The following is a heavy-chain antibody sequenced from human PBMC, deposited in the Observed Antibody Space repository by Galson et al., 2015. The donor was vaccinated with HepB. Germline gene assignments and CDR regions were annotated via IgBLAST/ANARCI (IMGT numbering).Heavy chain of an antibody. CDR3: ATGGSYRTISNY. J-gene: IGHJ4*02. Sequence: SLRLSCAVSGLTFRSYAMHWVRQAPGGGLEWVAVISYDGSDKYYADSVKGRITISRGNSKNTLYLQVSSLRGGDTAVYYCATGGSYRTISNYWGQGTLVTVSS. V-gene: IGHV3-30*04. CDR2: ISYDGSDK. CDR1: GLTFRSYA. D-gene: IGHD2-15*01.